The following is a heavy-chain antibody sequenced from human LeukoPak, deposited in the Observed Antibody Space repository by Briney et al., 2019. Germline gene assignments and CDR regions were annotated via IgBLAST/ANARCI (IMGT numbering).Heavy chain of an antibody. D-gene: IGHD1-14*01. Sequence: PGGSLRRSCAASGFTFSSFEMNWVRQAPGKGLEWVAYIKSSGDKIYYADSVRGRFTISRDNAKNSLYLQMNSVRVEDTAIYYCARGSEGWFDPWGQGTLVTVSS. CDR3: ARGSEGWFDP. V-gene: IGHV3-48*03. CDR1: GFTFSSFE. J-gene: IGHJ5*02. CDR2: IKSSGDKI.